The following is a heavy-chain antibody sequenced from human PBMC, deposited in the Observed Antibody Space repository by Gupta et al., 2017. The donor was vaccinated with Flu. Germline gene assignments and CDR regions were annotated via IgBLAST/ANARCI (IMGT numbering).Heavy chain of an antibody. J-gene: IGHJ6*02. Sequence: QVQLQQWGAGLLKPSETLSLICAVYGGSFSGYYWSWIRQPPGKGLAWIGEINHSGSTNYNPSIKSRCTISVDTSKNQFSRKLSSVTAAETAVYYGARGEGGGYEWGDYYYGMDVGGQGTTVTVSS. CDR1: GGSFSGYY. V-gene: IGHV4-34*01. CDR2: INHSGST. CDR3: ARGEGGGYEWGDYYYGMDV. D-gene: IGHD5-12*01.